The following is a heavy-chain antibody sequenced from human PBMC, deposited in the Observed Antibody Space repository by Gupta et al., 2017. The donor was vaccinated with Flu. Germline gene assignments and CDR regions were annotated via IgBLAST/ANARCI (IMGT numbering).Heavy chain of an antibody. D-gene: IGHD3-22*01. J-gene: IGHJ4*02. CDR3: ARYDSSAYPDY. CDR1: FTFSSYA. Sequence: FTFSSYAMTCVRQAPGRGLEWVSALTSGGDATYYADSVKGRFTISRDNSRNTLFLQLNSLRVDDTAVYYCARYDSSAYPDYWGQGTLVTVSS. CDR2: LTSGGDAT. V-gene: IGHV3-23*01.